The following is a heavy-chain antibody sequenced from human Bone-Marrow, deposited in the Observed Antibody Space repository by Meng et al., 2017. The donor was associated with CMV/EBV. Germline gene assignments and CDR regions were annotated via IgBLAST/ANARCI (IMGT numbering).Heavy chain of an antibody. D-gene: IGHD1-26*01. CDR1: GFTFSSYA. CDR2: ISYDGSNK. CDR3: ARDGIVVAQGMDV. V-gene: IGHV3-30*14. Sequence: GESLKISCAASGFTFSSYAMHWVRQAPGKGLEWVAVISYDGSNKYYADSVKGRFTISRDNSKNTLYLQMNSLRVEDTAVYYCARDGIVVAQGMDVWGQGTTVTVSS. J-gene: IGHJ6*02.